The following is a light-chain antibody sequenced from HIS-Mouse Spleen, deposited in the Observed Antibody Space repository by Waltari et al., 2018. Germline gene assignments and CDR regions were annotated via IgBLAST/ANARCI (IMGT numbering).Light chain of an antibody. CDR3: CSYAGSYTYV. CDR1: SSDVGGYNY. Sequence: QSALTQPRSVSGSPVQPVTISCTGTSSDVGGYNYFSWYQQHPGKAPKLMIYDVSKRPSGVPVRFSGSKSGNTASLTISGLQAEDEADYYCCSYAGSYTYVFGTGTKVTVL. CDR2: DVS. J-gene: IGLJ1*01. V-gene: IGLV2-11*01.